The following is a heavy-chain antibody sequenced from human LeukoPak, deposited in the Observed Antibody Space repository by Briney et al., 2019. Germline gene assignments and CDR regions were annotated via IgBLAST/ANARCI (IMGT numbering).Heavy chain of an antibody. CDR3: ARMNRGNYFDY. CDR1: GFSLNASGMC. Sequence: SGPTLVNPTQTLTLTCTFSGFSLNASGMCVSWIRQPPRKALEWLARIDWDDDTYYSTSLNTRLTISKDTSKNQVVLTMTNMDPVDTATYYCARMNRGNYFDYWGQGTLVTVSP. D-gene: IGHD7-27*01. V-gene: IGHV2-70*11. J-gene: IGHJ4*02. CDR2: IDWDDDT.